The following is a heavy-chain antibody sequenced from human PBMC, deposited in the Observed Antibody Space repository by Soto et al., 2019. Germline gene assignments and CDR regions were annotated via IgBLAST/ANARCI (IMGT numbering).Heavy chain of an antibody. CDR3: ARGVLSTVGTSDSYYYGMDV. CDR2: INHSGST. V-gene: IGHV4-34*01. Sequence: QVQLQQWGAGLLKPSETLSLACAVYGGSFSNYYWSWIRQPPGKGLEWIGEINHSGSTNYNPSLKSRVTLSVDTSKNQFSLILTSVTAADTAVYYCARGVLSTVGTSDSYYYGMDVWGQGTTVTVSS. J-gene: IGHJ6*02. CDR1: GGSFSNYY. D-gene: IGHD1-26*01.